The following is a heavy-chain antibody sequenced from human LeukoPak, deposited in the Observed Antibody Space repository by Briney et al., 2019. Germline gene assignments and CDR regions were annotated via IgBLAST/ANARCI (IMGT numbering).Heavy chain of an antibody. V-gene: IGHV1-69*04. D-gene: IGHD3-3*01. J-gene: IGHJ4*02. CDR2: IIPILGIA. Sequence: ASVKVSCKASGGTFSSYAISWVRQAPGQGLEWMGRIIPILGIANYAQKFKSRVTITADKSTSTAYMELSSLRSEDTAVYYCASVGGYYYGSLDYWGQGTLVTVSS. CDR1: GGTFSSYA. CDR3: ASVGGYYYGSLDY.